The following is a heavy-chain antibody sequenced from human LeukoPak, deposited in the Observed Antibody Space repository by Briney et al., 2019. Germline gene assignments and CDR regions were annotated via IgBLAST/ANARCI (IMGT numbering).Heavy chain of an antibody. Sequence: GESLKISCKGSGYSFTSYYIGWVRQMPGKGLEWMGIIYPGDSDARYSPSFQGQVTISADKSISTAYLQWSSPKASDTAIYYCARQRGMRTAFDIWGQGTMVTVSS. CDR3: ARQRGMRTAFDI. J-gene: IGHJ3*02. D-gene: IGHD6-13*01. CDR2: IYPGDSDA. V-gene: IGHV5-51*01. CDR1: GYSFTSYY.